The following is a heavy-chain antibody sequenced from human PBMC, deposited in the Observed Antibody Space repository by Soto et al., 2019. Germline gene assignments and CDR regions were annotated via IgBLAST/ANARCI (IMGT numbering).Heavy chain of an antibody. Sequence: SETLSLTCTVSGGSISSSSYYWGWIRQPPGKGLEWIGSIYYSGSTYYNPSLKSRVTISVDTSKNQFSLKLSSVTAADTAVYYCARQDDILTGYNYYYYGMDVWGQGTTVTVSS. CDR2: IYYSGST. V-gene: IGHV4-39*01. J-gene: IGHJ6*02. CDR1: GGSISSSSYY. CDR3: ARQDDILTGYNYYYYGMDV. D-gene: IGHD3-9*01.